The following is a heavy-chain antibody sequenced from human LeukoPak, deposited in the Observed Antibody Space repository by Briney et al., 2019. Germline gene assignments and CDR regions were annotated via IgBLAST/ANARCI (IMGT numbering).Heavy chain of an antibody. Sequence: SETLSLTCTVSGGSISSGGYYWSWIRQHPGKGLEWIGYIYYSGSTYYNPSLKSRVTISVDTSKNQFSLKLSSATAADTAVYYCARGSEGYSSSSEGFDPWGQGTLVTVSS. V-gene: IGHV4-31*03. J-gene: IGHJ5*02. CDR2: IYYSGST. D-gene: IGHD6-6*01. CDR1: GGSISSGGYY. CDR3: ARGSEGYSSSSEGFDP.